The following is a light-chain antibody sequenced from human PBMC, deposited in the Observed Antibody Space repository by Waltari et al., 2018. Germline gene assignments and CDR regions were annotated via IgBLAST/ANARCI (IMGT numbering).Light chain of an antibody. J-gene: IGKJ1*01. V-gene: IGKV3-20*01. CDR1: ESVTSNS. CDR3: QQYGSSPGA. Sequence: PCCPSESVTSNSFAWYQQKPGQAPRLLIYGASSRTGGTPDRFSGGGSGTDFTLTISRLEPEDFAVYYCQQYGSSPGAFGQGTKVEIK. CDR2: GAS.